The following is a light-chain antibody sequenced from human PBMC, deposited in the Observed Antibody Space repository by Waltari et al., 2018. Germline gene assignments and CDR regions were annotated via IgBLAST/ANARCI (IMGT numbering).Light chain of an antibody. CDR3: CSYAGLGIYV. Sequence: QSGLTQPASVSGSPGQSITISCTGTSSDVGNNNLLHWYQDYPGKAPKLMVYEVTKRTSGVSDRFSGSKSGNTASLTIYGLQSEDEADYYCCSYAGLGIYVFGTGTKVTVL. J-gene: IGLJ1*01. CDR1: SSDVGNNNL. CDR2: EVT. V-gene: IGLV2-23*02.